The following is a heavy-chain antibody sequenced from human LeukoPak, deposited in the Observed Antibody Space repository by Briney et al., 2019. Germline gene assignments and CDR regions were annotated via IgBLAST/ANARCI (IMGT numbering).Heavy chain of an antibody. Sequence: PSETLSLTCTVSGGSISSYYWSWIRQPPGKGLEWIGYIYYSGSTNYNPSLKSRVTISVDTSKNQFSLKLSSVTAADTAVYYCASVPWEPRGYWYFGLWGRGTLVTVSS. CDR3: ASVPWEPRGYWYFGL. CDR1: GGSISSYY. CDR2: IYYSGST. D-gene: IGHD1-26*01. V-gene: IGHV4-59*01. J-gene: IGHJ2*01.